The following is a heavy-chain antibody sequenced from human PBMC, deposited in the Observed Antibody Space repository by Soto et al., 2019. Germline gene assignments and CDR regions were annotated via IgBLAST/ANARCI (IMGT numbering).Heavy chain of an antibody. D-gene: IGHD3-10*01. CDR2: IYYSGST. Sequence: PSETLSLTCTVSGGSISSYYWSWIRQPPGKGLEWIGYIYYSGSTNYNPSLKSRVTISVDTSKNQFSLKLSSVTAADTAVYYCAGHYYGSGSYRHYYYGMDVWGQGTTVTVSS. J-gene: IGHJ6*02. CDR1: GGSISSYY. CDR3: AGHYYGSGSYRHYYYGMDV. V-gene: IGHV4-59*01.